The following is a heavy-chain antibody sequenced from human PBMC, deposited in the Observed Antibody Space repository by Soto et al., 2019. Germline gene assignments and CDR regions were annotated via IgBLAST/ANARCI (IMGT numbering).Heavy chain of an antibody. CDR3: ARRYYDSTGFAVDP. CDR2: MYFGGSF. J-gene: IGHJ5*02. V-gene: IGHV4-59*02. Sequence: QMQLQASGPGLVKPSETLSLTCNVSGASVSHGYWSWIRQPPGKGLEWIGFMYFGGSFNYNPSLTGRATLSAETSKNQFSMNLTSVTASDTAVYYCARRYYDSTGFAVDPWGQGTLVTVSS. CDR1: GASVSHGY. D-gene: IGHD3-22*01.